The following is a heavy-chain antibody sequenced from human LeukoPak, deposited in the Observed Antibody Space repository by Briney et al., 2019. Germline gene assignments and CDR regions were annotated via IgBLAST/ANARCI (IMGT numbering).Heavy chain of an antibody. J-gene: IGHJ6*02. CDR2: IYPGDSDT. V-gene: IGHV5-51*01. Sequence: GESLKISCKGSGYSFTSYWIGWVRQMPGKGLEWMGIIYPGDSDTRYSPSFQGQVTISADKSINTAYLQWSSLKASDTAMYYCARDRSTTNYYYGMDVWGQGTTVTVSS. CDR1: GYSFTSYW. CDR3: ARDRSTTNYYYGMDV. D-gene: IGHD2-2*01.